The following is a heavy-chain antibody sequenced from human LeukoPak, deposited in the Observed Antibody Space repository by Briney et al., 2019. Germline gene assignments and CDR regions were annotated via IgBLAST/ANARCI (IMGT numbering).Heavy chain of an antibody. V-gene: IGHV1-18*01. Sequence: ASVKVSCKASGYTFTSYGISWVRQAPGQGLEWMGWISAYNGNTNYAQKLQGRVTMTTDTSTSTAYMELRSLRSDDTAVYYCARGSYRSGAVADQDYWGQGTLVTVSS. CDR2: ISAYNGNT. D-gene: IGHD6-19*01. CDR3: ARGSYRSGAVADQDY. J-gene: IGHJ4*02. CDR1: GYTFTSYG.